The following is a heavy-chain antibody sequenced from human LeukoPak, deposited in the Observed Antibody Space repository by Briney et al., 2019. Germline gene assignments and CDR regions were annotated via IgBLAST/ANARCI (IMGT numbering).Heavy chain of an antibody. D-gene: IGHD2-8*01. CDR3: ARRMVYAIRLGMDV. J-gene: IGHJ6*02. CDR1: GGSFSGYY. V-gene: IGHV4-34*01. CDR2: INHSGST. Sequence: PSETLSLTCAVYGGSFSGYYWSWIRQPPGKGPEWIGEINHSGSTNYNPSLKSRVTISVDTSKNQFSLKLSSVTAADTAVYYCARRMVYAIRLGMDVWGQGTTVTVSS.